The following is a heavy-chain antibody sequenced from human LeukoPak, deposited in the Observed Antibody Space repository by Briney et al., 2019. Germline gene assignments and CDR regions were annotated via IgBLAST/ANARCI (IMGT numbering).Heavy chain of an antibody. V-gene: IGHV3-7*01. CDR1: GFTFSVAW. CDR2: IEDDGNKK. Sequence: GGSLRLSCAASGFTFSVAWMSWVRQAPGKGLEWVANIEDDGNKKNYVDSVKGRFTISRDNVKNSIYLQMNSLRADDTAVYYCARGRHIALWGQGTLVTVSS. J-gene: IGHJ4*02. CDR3: ARGRHIAL. D-gene: IGHD2-21*01.